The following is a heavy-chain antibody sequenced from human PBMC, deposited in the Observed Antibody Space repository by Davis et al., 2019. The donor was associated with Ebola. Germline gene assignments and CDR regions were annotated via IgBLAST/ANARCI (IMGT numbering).Heavy chain of an antibody. J-gene: IGHJ5*02. CDR1: GFTFSSYG. D-gene: IGHD2-2*01. CDR3: AKDLNIVVVPAAIWPNWFDP. V-gene: IGHV3-30*18. CDR2: ISYDGSNK. Sequence: GESLKISCAASGFTFSSYGMHWVRQAPGKGLEWVAVISYDGSNKYYADSVKGRFTISRDNSKNTLYLQMNSLRAEDTAVYYCAKDLNIVVVPAAIWPNWFDPWGQGTLVTVSS.